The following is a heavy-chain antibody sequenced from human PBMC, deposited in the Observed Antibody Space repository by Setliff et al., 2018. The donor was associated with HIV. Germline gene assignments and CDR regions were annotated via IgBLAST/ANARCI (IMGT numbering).Heavy chain of an antibody. V-gene: IGHV3-23*01. Sequence: PGGSLRLSCTASGFRFSNYAMTWVRQAPGKGLEWVATIGGVGFVSTYYADSVKGRFTISRDNSNNTLYLQVNSLRAEDTAVYYCARGPSLTTVTTRGDYMAVWGKGTTVTVSS. CDR1: GFRFSNYA. D-gene: IGHD4-17*01. CDR2: IGGVGFVST. CDR3: ARGPSLTTVTTRGDYMAV. J-gene: IGHJ6*03.